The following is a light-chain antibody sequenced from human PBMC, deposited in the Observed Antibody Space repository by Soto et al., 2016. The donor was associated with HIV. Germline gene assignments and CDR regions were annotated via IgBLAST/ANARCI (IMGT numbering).Light chain of an antibody. J-gene: IGLJ2*01. Sequence: SYELTQPPSVSVSPGQTASITCSGDKLGNKYACWYQQKPGQSPVLAIFQDTKRPSGIPERFSGSNSGNTATLTISETQAMDEADYYCQAWDSSTARVVFGGGTKADRP. CDR2: QDT. V-gene: IGLV3-1*01. CDR1: KLGNKY. CDR3: QAWDSSTARVV.